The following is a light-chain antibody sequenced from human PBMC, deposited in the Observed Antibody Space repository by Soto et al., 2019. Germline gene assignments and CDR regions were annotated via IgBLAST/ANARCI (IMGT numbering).Light chain of an antibody. V-gene: IGKV1-5*03. Sequence: DIQMTQSPSTLSASVGDTVTITCRASQSISSWLAWYQQKPGKAPKLLIYKASSLESGVPSRFSGSESGTEFALTISSLQPDDFATFYCQHYDRFPYTFGQGTKLEIK. CDR3: QHYDRFPYT. CDR1: QSISSW. CDR2: KAS. J-gene: IGKJ2*01.